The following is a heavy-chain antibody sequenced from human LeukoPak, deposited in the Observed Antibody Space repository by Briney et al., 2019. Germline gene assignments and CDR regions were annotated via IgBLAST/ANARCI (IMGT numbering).Heavy chain of an antibody. J-gene: IGHJ4*02. D-gene: IGHD2-2*01. CDR2: ISGSGGST. Sequence: GGSLRLSCAASGFTFSSYAMSWVRQAPGKGLEWVSAISGSGGSTYYADSVKGRFTISRDNSKSTLYLQMNSLRAEDTAVYYCATVSDIVIVPAALLPDYWGQGTLVTVSS. V-gene: IGHV3-23*01. CDR3: ATVSDIVIVPAALLPDY. CDR1: GFTFSSYA.